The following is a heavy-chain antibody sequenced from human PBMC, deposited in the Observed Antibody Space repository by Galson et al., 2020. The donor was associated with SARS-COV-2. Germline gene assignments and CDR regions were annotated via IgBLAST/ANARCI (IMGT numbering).Heavy chain of an antibody. D-gene: IGHD1-26*01. V-gene: IGHV4-39*07. Sequence: ASETLSLTCTVSGASIDRASDLWAWISQPPGKGLAWIGSISSSGTPYYNPSLQSRVTLSSDTSKNQFSLRLTSVTAADTAIYYCARDKGWEGSQNFDSCGQGTLVTVSS. CDR3: ARDKGWEGSQNFDS. CDR2: ISSSGTP. CDR1: GASIDRASDL. J-gene: IGHJ4*02.